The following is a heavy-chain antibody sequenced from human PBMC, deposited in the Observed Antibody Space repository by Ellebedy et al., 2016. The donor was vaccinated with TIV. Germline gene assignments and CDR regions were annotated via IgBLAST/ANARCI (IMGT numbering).Heavy chain of an antibody. V-gene: IGHV4-31*03. CDR2: IYYSGST. CDR1: GGSISSGGYY. D-gene: IGHD6-13*01. CDR3: ARVHSSSWYAPLDY. J-gene: IGHJ4*02. Sequence: LRLSCTVSGGSISSGGYYWSWIRQHPGKGLEWIGYIYYSGSTYYNPSLKSRVTISVDTSKNQFSLKLSSVTAADTAVYYCARVHSSSWYAPLDYWGQGTLVTVSS.